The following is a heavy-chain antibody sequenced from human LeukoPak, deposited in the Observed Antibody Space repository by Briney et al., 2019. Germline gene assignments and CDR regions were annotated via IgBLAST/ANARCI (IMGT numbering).Heavy chain of an antibody. CDR3: ARERIAAAGTFDP. V-gene: IGHV1-2*06. J-gene: IGHJ5*02. Sequence: ASVKVSCKASGYTFTGYYMHWVRHAPGQGLELMGRINPNSGGTNYAQKFQGRVTLTRDTSISTAYMELSRLRSDDTAVYYCARERIAAAGTFDPWGQGTLVTVSS. CDR1: GYTFTGYY. D-gene: IGHD6-13*01. CDR2: INPNSGGT.